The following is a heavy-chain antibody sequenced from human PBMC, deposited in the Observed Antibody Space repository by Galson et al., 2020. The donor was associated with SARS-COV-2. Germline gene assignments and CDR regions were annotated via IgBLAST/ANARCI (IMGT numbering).Heavy chain of an antibody. CDR1: GDSVSSGTYY. J-gene: IGHJ3*02. V-gene: IGHV4-61*01. CDR3: ARRGKGYYDSSGCVVGDACDI. Sequence: SETLSLTCTVSGDSVSSGTYYWSWIRQPPGKGLEWLGDIYYSGSTNYNPSLKSRVTISVDTSKNQLSLQLSSVTAADTAVYYCARRGKGYYDSSGCVVGDACDIWGQGTLVTVSS. CDR2: IYYSGST. D-gene: IGHD3-22*01.